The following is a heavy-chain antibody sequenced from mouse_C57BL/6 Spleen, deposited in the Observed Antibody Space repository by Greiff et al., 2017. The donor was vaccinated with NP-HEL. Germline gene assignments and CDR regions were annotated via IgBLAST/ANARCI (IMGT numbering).Heavy chain of an antibody. CDR1: GYAFSSYW. D-gene: IGHD2-5*01. J-gene: IGHJ4*01. V-gene: IGHV1-80*01. CDR2: IYPGDGDT. Sequence: VQLQQSGAELVKPGASVKISCKASGYAFSSYWMNWVKQRPGKGLEWIGQIYPGDGDTNYNGKFKGKATLTADKSSSTAYMQLSSLTSEDAAVYFCASYSNYDYDAMDYWGQGTSVTVSS. CDR3: ASYSNYDYDAMDY.